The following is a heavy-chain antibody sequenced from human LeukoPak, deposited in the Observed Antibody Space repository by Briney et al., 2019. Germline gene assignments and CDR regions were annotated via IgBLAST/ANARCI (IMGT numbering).Heavy chain of an antibody. CDR1: GASISTSRDY. Sequence: PSETLSLTCTVSGASISTSRDYWGWIRQPPGKGLEWIGSIYYIGDTYYNPSLKSRVTMSLDMSKNQFSLKLNSVTAADTAVYYCARVQPMFISRTHFDSLGQGTLVTVS. J-gene: IGHJ4*02. D-gene: IGHD6-13*01. CDR2: IYYIGDT. V-gene: IGHV4-39*07. CDR3: ARVQPMFISRTHFDS.